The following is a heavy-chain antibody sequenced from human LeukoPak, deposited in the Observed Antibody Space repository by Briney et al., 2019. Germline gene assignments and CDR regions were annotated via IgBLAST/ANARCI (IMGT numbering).Heavy chain of an antibody. CDR1: GGSISSGDYY. Sequence: SETLSLTCTVSGGSISSGDYYWSWIRQPPGKGLEWIGYIYYSGSTYYNPSLKSRVTISVDTSKNQFSLKLNSVTAADTAVYYCAREYQLLNFDYWGQGTLVTVSS. J-gene: IGHJ4*02. D-gene: IGHD2-2*01. CDR3: AREYQLLNFDY. V-gene: IGHV4-30-4*01. CDR2: IYYSGST.